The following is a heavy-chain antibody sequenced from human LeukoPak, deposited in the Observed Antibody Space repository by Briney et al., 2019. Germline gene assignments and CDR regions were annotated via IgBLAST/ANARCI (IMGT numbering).Heavy chain of an antibody. J-gene: IGHJ4*02. D-gene: IGHD3-10*01. CDR3: ARNNYGSGSNDHFDY. CDR1: GFSFNTYG. Sequence: GGSLRLSCAGSGFSFNTYGMHWVRQAPGKGLEWVAVIWHDGSNGEYVESVKGRFTISRDNSKNTLYLQMNSLRVEDTAVYFCARNNYGSGSNDHFDYWGQGTLVTVSS. CDR2: IWHDGSNG. V-gene: IGHV3-33*01.